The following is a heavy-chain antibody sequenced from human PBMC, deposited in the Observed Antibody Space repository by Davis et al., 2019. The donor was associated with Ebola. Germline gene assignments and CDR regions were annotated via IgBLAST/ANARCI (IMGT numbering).Heavy chain of an antibody. CDR3: ARTRREAGMI. CDR2: INHSGST. V-gene: IGHV4-34*01. D-gene: IGHD6-19*01. CDR1: GGSFSGHY. Sequence: MPSETLSLTCAVNGGSFSGHYWSWIRQTPGKGLEWIGEINHSGSTTYNPSLQSRVTISVDRSKNQFSLTLNSVTAADTAVYYCARTRREAGMIWGQGTPVTVSS. J-gene: IGHJ4*02.